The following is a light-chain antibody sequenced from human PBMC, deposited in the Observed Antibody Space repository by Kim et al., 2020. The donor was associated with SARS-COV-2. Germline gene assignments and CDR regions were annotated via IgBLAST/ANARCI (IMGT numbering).Light chain of an antibody. J-gene: IGKJ1*01. V-gene: IGKV3-11*01. CDR2: DAS. CDR1: QSISDY. CDR3: QHRAGWPVT. Sequence: LSPGERATLSCRASQSISDYLAWYQQNLGQPPRLLISDASNRATGIPARFSGSGSETDFTLTISALEPEDFAVYYCQHRAGWPVTFGQGTKVDIK.